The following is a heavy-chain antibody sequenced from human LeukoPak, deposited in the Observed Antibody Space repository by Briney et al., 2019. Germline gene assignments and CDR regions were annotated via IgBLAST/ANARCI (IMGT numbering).Heavy chain of an antibody. CDR3: ARVPKAGGYCSSTSCYHFDY. CDR1: GFTFSSYW. CDR2: IKQDGSEK. Sequence: PGGSLRLSCAASGFTFSSYWMSWVRQAPGKGLEWVANIKQDGSEKYYVDSVKGRFTISRDNTKNSLYLQMNSLGAEDTAVYYCARVPKAGGYCSSTSCYHFDYWGRGTLVTVSS. D-gene: IGHD2-2*01. J-gene: IGHJ4*02. V-gene: IGHV3-7*04.